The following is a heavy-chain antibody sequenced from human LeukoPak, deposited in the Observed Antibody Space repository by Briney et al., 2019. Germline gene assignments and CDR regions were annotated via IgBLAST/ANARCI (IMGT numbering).Heavy chain of an antibody. Sequence: SVKVSCKASGGTFSSYAISWVRQAPGQGLEWMGGIIPIFGTANYAQKFQGGVTITTDESTSTAYMELSSLRSEDTAVYYCARWERHSSSLWYYFDYWGQGTLVTVSS. J-gene: IGHJ4*02. CDR3: ARWERHSSSLWYYFDY. V-gene: IGHV1-69*05. CDR1: GGTFSSYA. CDR2: IIPIFGTA. D-gene: IGHD6-6*01.